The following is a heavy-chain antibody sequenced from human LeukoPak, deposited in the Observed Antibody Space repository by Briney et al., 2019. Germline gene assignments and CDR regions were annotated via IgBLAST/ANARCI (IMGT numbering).Heavy chain of an antibody. V-gene: IGHV1-18*01. CDR3: AVTDYGDYVPLDAFDI. Sequence: ASVKVSCKASGYTFTSYGISWVRQAPGRGLEWMGWISAYNGNTNYAQKLQGRVTMTTDTSTSTAYMELRSLRSDDTAVYYCAVTDYGDYVPLDAFDIWGQGTMVTVSS. CDR1: GYTFTSYG. J-gene: IGHJ3*02. CDR2: ISAYNGNT. D-gene: IGHD4-17*01.